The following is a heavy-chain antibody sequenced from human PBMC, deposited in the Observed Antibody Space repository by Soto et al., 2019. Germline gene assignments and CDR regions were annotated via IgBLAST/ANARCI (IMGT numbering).Heavy chain of an antibody. CDR1: GFTFSSYA. D-gene: IGHD3-22*01. Sequence: GGSLRLSCAASGFTFSSYAMSWVRQAPGKGLEWVSAISGSGGSTYYADSVKGRFTISRDNSKNTLYLQMNSLRAEDTAVYYCAKLDRPKGIVVVITWFDYWGQGTLVTVSS. V-gene: IGHV3-23*01. J-gene: IGHJ4*02. CDR3: AKLDRPKGIVVVITWFDY. CDR2: ISGSGGST.